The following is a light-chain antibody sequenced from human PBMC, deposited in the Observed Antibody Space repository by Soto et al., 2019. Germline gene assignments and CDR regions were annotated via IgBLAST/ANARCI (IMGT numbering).Light chain of an antibody. CDR3: QQYDNLPWT. CDR1: QDISNY. J-gene: IGKJ2*02. CDR2: DAS. V-gene: IGKV1-33*01. Sequence: DIQMTQSPSSLSASVGDRVTITCQASQDISNYLNWYQQKPGKAPKLLIYDASNLETGVPSRLSGSGSGTDFTFTISSLQPEDIATYYCQQYDNLPWTFGQGTKLEIK.